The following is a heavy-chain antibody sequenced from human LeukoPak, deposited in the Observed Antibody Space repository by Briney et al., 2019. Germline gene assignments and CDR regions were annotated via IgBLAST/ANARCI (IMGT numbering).Heavy chain of an antibody. Sequence: PGGSLRLSCAASGFTFSNAWMSWVRQAPGKGLEWVGRIKGKTAGGSTDYAAPGQGRFTISSDDSNNTLYPQMNSLNTDDIAVYYCTTLNTYYDFWSWEMVRLLPYYYGMDVWGQGTTVTVSS. CDR3: TTLNTYYDFWSWEMVRLLPYYYGMDV. CDR1: GFTFSNAW. D-gene: IGHD3-3*01. V-gene: IGHV3-15*01. CDR2: IKGKTAGGST. J-gene: IGHJ6*02.